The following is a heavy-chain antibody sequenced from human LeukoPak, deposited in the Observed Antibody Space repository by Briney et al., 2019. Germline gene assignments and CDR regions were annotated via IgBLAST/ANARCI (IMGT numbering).Heavy chain of an antibody. CDR1: GYSFTSYW. V-gene: IGHV5-51*01. D-gene: IGHD3-3*01. CDR2: IYPGDSDT. J-gene: IGHJ6*02. CDR3: ARLGVHDFWSGVYYYYGMDV. Sequence: GESLKISCKGSGYSFTSYWIGWVRQMPGKGLEWMGIIYPGDSDTRYSPSFQGQVTISADKSISTAYLQWSSLKASDTAMYYGARLGVHDFWSGVYYYYGMDVWGQGTTVTVSS.